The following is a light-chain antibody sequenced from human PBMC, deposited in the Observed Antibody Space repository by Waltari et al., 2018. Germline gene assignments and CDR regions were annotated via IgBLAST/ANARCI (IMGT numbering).Light chain of an antibody. CDR1: QSVSSN. Sequence: EIVMTQSPATLSVSPGERAPLSCRASQSVSSNLAWYQQKPGQAPRLLIYGASTRATGIPARFSGSGSGTEFTLTISSMQSEDFAVYYCQQYNNWPPRYTFGPGTKVDIK. CDR2: GAS. V-gene: IGKV3-15*01. J-gene: IGKJ3*01. CDR3: QQYNNWPPRYT.